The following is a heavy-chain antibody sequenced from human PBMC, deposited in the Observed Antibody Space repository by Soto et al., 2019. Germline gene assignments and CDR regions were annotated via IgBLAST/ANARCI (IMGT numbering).Heavy chain of an antibody. J-gene: IGHJ4*02. CDR1: GFTFSSYA. Sequence: GGSVRLSCAASGFTFSSYAMSWVRQAPGKGLEWVSAISGSGGSTYYADSVKGRFTISRDNSKNTLYLQMNSLRAEDTAVYYCAKGAPVFGLVYDSSGYIHYWGQGTLVTVSS. CDR3: AKGAPVFGLVYDSSGYIHY. V-gene: IGHV3-23*01. CDR2: ISGSGGST. D-gene: IGHD3-22*01.